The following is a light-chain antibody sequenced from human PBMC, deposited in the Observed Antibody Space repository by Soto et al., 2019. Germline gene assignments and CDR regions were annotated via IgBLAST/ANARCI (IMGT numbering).Light chain of an antibody. Sequence: EIVMTQSPATLSVSPGERATLSCRASQSVSSNLAWYQQKPGQAPRLLIYGASTRATGIPARFSGSGSGTEFTLPISSLQSEDFAVYYCQQYNNWPRTFGQGIKLEIK. V-gene: IGKV3-15*01. CDR2: GAS. J-gene: IGKJ2*01. CDR1: QSVSSN. CDR3: QQYNNWPRT.